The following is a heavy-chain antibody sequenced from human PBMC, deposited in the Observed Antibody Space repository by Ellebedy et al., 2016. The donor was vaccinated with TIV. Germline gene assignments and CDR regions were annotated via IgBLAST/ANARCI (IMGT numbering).Heavy chain of an antibody. CDR1: GFTFSSYS. D-gene: IGHD6-13*01. J-gene: IGHJ3*02. V-gene: IGHV3-48*02. CDR2: ISSSSSTI. CDR3: AREPSDSSSWYPALLGAFDI. Sequence: GESLKISXAASGFTFSSYSMNWVRQAPGKGLEWVSYISSSSSTIYYADSVKGRFTISRDNAKNSLYLQMNSLRDEDTAVYYCAREPSDSSSWYPALLGAFDIWGQGTMVTVSS.